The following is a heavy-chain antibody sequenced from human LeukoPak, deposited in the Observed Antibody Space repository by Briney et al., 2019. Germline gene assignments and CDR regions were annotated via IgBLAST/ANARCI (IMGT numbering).Heavy chain of an antibody. CDR2: INHSGST. D-gene: IGHD3-9*01. J-gene: IGHJ4*02. CDR1: GGSFSGYY. CDR3: ARGPMYYDILTGYYQTVSHDFFDY. Sequence: PSETLPLTCAVYGGSFSGYYWSWIRQPPGKGLEWIGEINHSGSTNYNPSLKSRVTISVDTSKNQFSLKLSSVTAADTAVYYCARGPMYYDILTGYYQTVSHDFFDYWGQGTLVPSPQ. V-gene: IGHV4-34*01.